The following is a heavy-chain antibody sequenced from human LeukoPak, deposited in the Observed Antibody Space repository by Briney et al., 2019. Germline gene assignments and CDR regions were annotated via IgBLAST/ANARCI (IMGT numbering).Heavy chain of an antibody. CDR1: GGSLSTYF. D-gene: IGHD6-13*01. Sequence: SETLSLTCTVSGGSLSTYFWFWIRQPPGKGLEWIGYIYNNGNTKYNPSLKSRVTMSVDTSKNQFSLKLSSVTAADTAVYYCARGGSTLLQLTGFDIWGQGTMVTVSS. CDR3: ARGGSTLLQLTGFDI. J-gene: IGHJ3*02. V-gene: IGHV4-59*01. CDR2: IYNNGNT.